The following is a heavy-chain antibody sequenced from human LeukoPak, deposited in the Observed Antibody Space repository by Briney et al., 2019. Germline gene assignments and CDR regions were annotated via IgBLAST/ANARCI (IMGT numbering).Heavy chain of an antibody. CDR2: IYTSGST. J-gene: IGHJ4*02. CDR1: GDSISSGSYY. V-gene: IGHV4-61*02. Sequence: SETLSLTCTVSGDSISSGSYYWSWIRQPAGKGLEWIGRIYTSGSTNYNPSLKSRVTISVDTSKNQFSLKLSSVTAADTAVYYCARVRAFYDSSGKKPGGFDYWGQGTLVTVSS. D-gene: IGHD3-22*01. CDR3: ARVRAFYDSSGKKPGGFDY.